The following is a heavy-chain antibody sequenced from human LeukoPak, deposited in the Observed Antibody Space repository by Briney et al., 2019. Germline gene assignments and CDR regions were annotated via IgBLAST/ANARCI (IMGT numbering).Heavy chain of an antibody. Sequence: SETLSLTCTVSGGSISSGGYYWGWVRQPPGTGLEWIGYIYHSGSTYYNPSLKSRVTISVDRSKNQFSLKLSSVTAADTAVYYCASGDYAVNYWGQGTLVTVSS. CDR1: GGSISSGGYY. CDR2: IYHSGST. V-gene: IGHV4-30-2*02. CDR3: ASGDYAVNY. J-gene: IGHJ4*02. D-gene: IGHD4-17*01.